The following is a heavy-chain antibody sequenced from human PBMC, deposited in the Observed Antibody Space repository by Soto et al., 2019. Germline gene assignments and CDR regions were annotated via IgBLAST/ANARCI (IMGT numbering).Heavy chain of an antibody. CDR3: ARDTSIAVAVDY. V-gene: IGHV1-18*04. D-gene: IGHD6-19*01. Sequence: ASVKVSCKASGYTFTSSGISWVRQAPGQGLEWMGWISAYNGNTNYAQKLQGRVTMTTDTSTSTAYMELRSLRSDDTAGYYCARDTSIAVAVDYWGQGTLVTVSS. CDR1: GYTFTSSG. CDR2: ISAYNGNT. J-gene: IGHJ4*02.